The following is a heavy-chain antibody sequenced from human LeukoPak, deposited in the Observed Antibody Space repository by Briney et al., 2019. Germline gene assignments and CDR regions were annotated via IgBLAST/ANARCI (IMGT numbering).Heavy chain of an antibody. J-gene: IGHJ4*02. V-gene: IGHV1-18*04. Sequence: EASVKVSCKASGYTFTGYYMHWVRQAPGQGLEWMGWISAYNGNTNYAQKLQGRVTMTTDTSTSTAYMELRSLRSDDTAVYYCARAYYYGSGSYYTRPEDYWGQGTLVTVSS. CDR2: ISAYNGNT. D-gene: IGHD3-10*01. CDR1: GYTFTGYY. CDR3: ARAYYYGSGSYYTRPEDY.